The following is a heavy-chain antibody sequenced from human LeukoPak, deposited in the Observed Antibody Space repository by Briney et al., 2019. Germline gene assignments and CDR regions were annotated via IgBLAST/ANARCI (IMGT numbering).Heavy chain of an antibody. CDR3: ARGEYYYDSSGYYGEDY. D-gene: IGHD3-22*01. CDR1: GFTFDDYG. CDR2: INWNGGST. J-gene: IGHJ4*02. Sequence: GGSRRLSCAASGFTFDDYGMSWVRQAPGKGLEWVSGINWNGGSTGYADSVKGRFTISRDNAKNSLYLQMNSLRAEDTALYYCARGEYYYDSSGYYGEDYWGQGTLVTVSS. V-gene: IGHV3-20*04.